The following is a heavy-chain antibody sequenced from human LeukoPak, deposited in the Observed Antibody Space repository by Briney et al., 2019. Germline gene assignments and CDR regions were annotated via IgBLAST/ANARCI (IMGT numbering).Heavy chain of an antibody. Sequence: VESLKISCKGSGYTFTSYWITWVRQMPGKGLEWMGRIDSSDSYTNYSPSFQGHVTISTDKSFNTAYLHWNSLKASDTAMYYCAGHKGIGTDFDYWGQGTLVTVSS. J-gene: IGHJ4*02. CDR3: AGHKGIGTDFDY. V-gene: IGHV5-10-1*01. D-gene: IGHD6-13*01. CDR2: IDSSDSYT. CDR1: GYTFTSYW.